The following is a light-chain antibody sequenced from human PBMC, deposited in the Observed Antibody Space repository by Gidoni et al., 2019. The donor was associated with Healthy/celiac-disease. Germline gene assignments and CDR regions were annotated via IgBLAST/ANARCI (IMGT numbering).Light chain of an antibody. CDR2: DVS. V-gene: IGLV2-14*03. Sequence: QSALTQPASVSRSPGQSITISCTGTSSDVGGYNYVSWYQQHPGKAPKLMIYDVSNRPSGVSNRFSGSKSGNTASLTISGVQAEDEADYYCSSYTSSSTPVVFGGGTKLTVL. J-gene: IGLJ2*01. CDR1: SSDVGGYNY. CDR3: SSYTSSSTPVV.